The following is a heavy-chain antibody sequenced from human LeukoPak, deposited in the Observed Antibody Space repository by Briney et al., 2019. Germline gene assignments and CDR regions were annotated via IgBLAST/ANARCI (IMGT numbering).Heavy chain of an antibody. D-gene: IGHD3-22*01. CDR3: ASGEVNYYDSSGYYSDY. J-gene: IGHJ4*02. CDR2: ISSSSSYI. Sequence: GGSLRLSCAASGFTFSSYSMNWVRQAPGKGLEWVSSISSSSSYIYYADSVKGRFTISRDNAKNSLYLQMNSLRAEDTAVYYCASGEVNYYDSSGYYSDYWGQGTLVTVSS. V-gene: IGHV3-21*01. CDR1: GFTFSSYS.